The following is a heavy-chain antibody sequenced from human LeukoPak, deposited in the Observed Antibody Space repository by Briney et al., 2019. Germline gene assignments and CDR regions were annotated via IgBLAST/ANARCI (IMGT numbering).Heavy chain of an antibody. Sequence: GGSLRLSCAASGFTFSNYAMHWVRQAPGKGLEWVAVLSYDGRNKYYADSLKGRFTISRDNSENTLSLQVNSLRAEDTAVYYCARGPPAIVGATLGAFDIWGQGTMVTVSS. CDR1: GFTFSNYA. CDR3: ARGPPAIVGATLGAFDI. V-gene: IGHV3-30*04. D-gene: IGHD1-26*01. J-gene: IGHJ3*02. CDR2: LSYDGRNK.